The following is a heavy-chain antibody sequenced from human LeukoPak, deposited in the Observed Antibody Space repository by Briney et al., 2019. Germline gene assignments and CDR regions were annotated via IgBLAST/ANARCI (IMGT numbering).Heavy chain of an antibody. CDR3: ARGNYGTWGYFDL. CDR1: GLTFSSQP. D-gene: IGHD1-7*01. V-gene: IGHV3-30-3*01. Sequence: PGGSLRLSCAASGLTFSSQPMHWVRQAPGKGLEWVAAISYDGSKKYYADSVKGRFTISRDNSKNTLYLQMNSLRPEDTAVYYCARGNYGTWGYFDLWGRGTLVTVSS. CDR2: ISYDGSKK. J-gene: IGHJ2*01.